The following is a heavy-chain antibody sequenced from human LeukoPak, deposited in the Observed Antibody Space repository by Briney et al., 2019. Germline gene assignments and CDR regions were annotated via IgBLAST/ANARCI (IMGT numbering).Heavy chain of an antibody. CDR1: GFTFSSYG. D-gene: IGHD6-19*01. V-gene: IGHV3-33*01. J-gene: IGHJ4*02. CDR3: ARASNMAGIVDY. Sequence: PGGSLRLSCAASGFTFSSYGMHWVRQAPGKGLEWVAVIWDDGSNKYYADSVKGRFTISRDNSKNTLYLQMNSLRAEDTAVYYCARASNMAGIVDYWGQGTLVTVSS. CDR2: IWDDGSNK.